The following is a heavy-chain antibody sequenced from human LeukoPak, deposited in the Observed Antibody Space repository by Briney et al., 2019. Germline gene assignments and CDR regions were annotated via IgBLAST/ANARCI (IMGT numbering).Heavy chain of an antibody. CDR3: ASEDVDTGDF. Sequence: PGGSLGLSCPASGFTFTNAGIPWVRLAEGKGLKWVSFISHDGTNKYYSDSVDGRFTVSRLNSQNTVYLQMTDLRLDDTATYYCASEDVDTGDFWGQGTLVTVSS. D-gene: IGHD5-18*01. J-gene: IGHJ4*02. CDR1: GFTFTNAG. V-gene: IGHV3-30*01. CDR2: ISHDGTNK.